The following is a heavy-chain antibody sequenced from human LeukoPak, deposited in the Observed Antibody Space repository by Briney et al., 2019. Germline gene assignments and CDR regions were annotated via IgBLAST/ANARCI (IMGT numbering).Heavy chain of an antibody. CDR3: ARDKAAGVITTLYYYGMDV. V-gene: IGHV4-39*07. J-gene: IGHJ6*02. CDR1: GGPISSSSYY. D-gene: IGHD3-22*01. CDR2: IYYSGST. Sequence: PSETLSLTCTVSGGPISSSSYYWGWIRQPPGKGLEWIGSIYYSGSTYYNPSLKSRVTISVDTSKNQFSLKLSSVTAADAAVYYCARDKAAGVITTLYYYGMDVWGQGTTVTVSS.